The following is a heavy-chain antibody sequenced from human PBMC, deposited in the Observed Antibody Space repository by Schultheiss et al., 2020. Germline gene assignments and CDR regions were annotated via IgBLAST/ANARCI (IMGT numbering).Heavy chain of an antibody. CDR1: GGSISGYH. CDR3: ASADYGDYDDAFDI. J-gene: IGHJ3*02. Sequence: SQTLSLTCTVSGGSISGYHWSWIRQPAGKGLEWIGRIYTSGRTYYNPSLKSRVTISVDRSKNQFSLRLSSVTAADTAVYYCASADYGDYDDAFDIWGQGTMVTVSS. CDR2: IYTSGRT. V-gene: IGHV4-4*07. D-gene: IGHD4-17*01.